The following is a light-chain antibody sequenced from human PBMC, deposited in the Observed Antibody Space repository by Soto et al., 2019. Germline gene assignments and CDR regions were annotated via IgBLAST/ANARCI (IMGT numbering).Light chain of an antibody. CDR3: QSHDSSLSVWV. CDR1: SSNIGAGYD. J-gene: IGLJ3*02. V-gene: IGLV1-40*01. Sequence: QSVLTQPPSVSGAPGQRVTMSCTGSSSNIGAGYDVHWYQHLPGTAPKLLIYGNSNRPSGVPDRFSGSTSGTSASLAITGLQAEDEADYYCQSHDSSLSVWVFGGGTKVTVL. CDR2: GNS.